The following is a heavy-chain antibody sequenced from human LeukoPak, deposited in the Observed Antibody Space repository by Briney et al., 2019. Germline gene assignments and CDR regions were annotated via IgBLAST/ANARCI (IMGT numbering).Heavy chain of an antibody. CDR3: AKDYASGWLNLYFDY. Sequence: GRSLRLSCAASGFTFDDYAMHWVRQAPGKGLEWVSGISWNSGSIGYADSVKGRFTISRDNAKNSLYLQMNSLRAEDTALYYCAKDYASGWLNLYFDYWGQGTLVTDSS. CDR2: ISWNSGSI. CDR1: GFTFDDYA. D-gene: IGHD6-19*01. J-gene: IGHJ4*02. V-gene: IGHV3-9*01.